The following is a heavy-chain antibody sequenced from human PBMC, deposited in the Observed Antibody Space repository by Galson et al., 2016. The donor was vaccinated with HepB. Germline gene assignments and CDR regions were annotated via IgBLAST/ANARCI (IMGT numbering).Heavy chain of an antibody. CDR3: TQNWNHAEQT. J-gene: IGHJ4*02. D-gene: IGHD1-14*01. CDR1: GFTFANFA. CDR2: INTEENGGME. V-gene: IGHV3-49*04. Sequence: SLRLSCAASGFTFANFAMSWVRQAPGKGLEWVGFINTEENGGMEHYAASVRGRFTISRDDSKSIAYLQMNSLKTEDTAMYYCTQNWNHAEQTRGQGTLVTVSS.